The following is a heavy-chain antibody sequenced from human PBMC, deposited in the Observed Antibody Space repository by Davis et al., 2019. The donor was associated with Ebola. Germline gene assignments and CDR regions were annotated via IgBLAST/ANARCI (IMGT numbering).Heavy chain of an antibody. CDR2: IRASGDTT. D-gene: IGHD6-6*01. Sequence: GESLKISCAASGFTFSSYAMTWVRQAPGKGLEWVSAIRASGDTTYYADSVKGRFTISRDNARNTVYLQMNSLRAEDTAVYYCARVLAARPWYFDLWGRGTLVTVSS. J-gene: IGHJ2*01. V-gene: IGHV3-23*01. CDR1: GFTFSSYA. CDR3: ARVLAARPWYFDL.